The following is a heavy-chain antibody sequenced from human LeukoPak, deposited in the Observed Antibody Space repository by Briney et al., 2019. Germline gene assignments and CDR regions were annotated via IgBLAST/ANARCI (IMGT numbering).Heavy chain of an antibody. V-gene: IGHV3-48*04. CDR3: AGTRDSSSWSGDWFDP. CDR2: ISSSSSTI. CDR1: GFTFSSYS. Sequence: GGSLRLSCAASGFTFSSYSMNWVRQAPGKGLEWVSSISSSSSTIYYADSVKGRFTISRDNAKNSLYLQMNSLRAEDTAVYYCAGTRDSSSWSGDWFDPWGQGTLVTVSS. J-gene: IGHJ5*02. D-gene: IGHD6-13*01.